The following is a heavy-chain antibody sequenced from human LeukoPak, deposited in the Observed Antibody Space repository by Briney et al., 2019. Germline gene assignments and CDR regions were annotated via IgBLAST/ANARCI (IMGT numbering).Heavy chain of an antibody. J-gene: IGHJ4*02. Sequence: GESLKISCKGSGYTFTGYRIGWVRQMPGKGLEWMGVIYPGDSDTRYSPSFQGQVTISADKSINTAYLQWSSLKASGTAMYYCARARVAVSRYYFDYWGQGTLVTVSS. V-gene: IGHV5-51*01. CDR2: IYPGDSDT. CDR3: ARARVAVSRYYFDY. CDR1: GYTFTGYR. D-gene: IGHD6-19*01.